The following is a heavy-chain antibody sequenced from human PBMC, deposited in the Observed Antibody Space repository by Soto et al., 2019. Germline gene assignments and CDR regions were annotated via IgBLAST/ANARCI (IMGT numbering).Heavy chain of an antibody. Sequence: QVQLVQSGAEVKKPGASVKVSCRASGYTFTSYDINWVRQATGQGLEWMGWMNPNSGHTVYAQRFQGRVTMTRHTSISTAYMELSRLRSEDTAVYYCARDRNWFDSWGPGTLVTVSS. D-gene: IGHD3-16*02. V-gene: IGHV1-8*01. CDR3: ARDRNWFDS. J-gene: IGHJ5*01. CDR2: MNPNSGHT. CDR1: GYTFTSYD.